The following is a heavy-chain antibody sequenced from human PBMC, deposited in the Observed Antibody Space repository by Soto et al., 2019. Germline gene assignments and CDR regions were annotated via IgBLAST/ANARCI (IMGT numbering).Heavy chain of an antibody. D-gene: IGHD1-26*01. CDR2: INAGYGNT. J-gene: IGHJ4*02. CDR3: ARGGGMVVPIDY. V-gene: IGHV1-3*01. CDR1: GYTFTTYA. Sequence: QVQLVQSGAEVKKPGASVKVSCKASGYTFTTYAIHWVRRAPGQRLEWMGWINAGYGNTKYSQKFQGRVTFTRDTSASTAYMELSSLRSEDTAVYYWARGGGMVVPIDYWGQGTLVTVSS.